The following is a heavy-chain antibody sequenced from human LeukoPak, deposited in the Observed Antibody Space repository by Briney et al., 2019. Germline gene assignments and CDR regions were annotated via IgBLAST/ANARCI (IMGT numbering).Heavy chain of an antibody. CDR2: IKHDVSEI. Sequence: PGGSLRLSCAASGFRISSYWMSWVRQAPGRGLEWVANIKHDVSEIYYVDSVKGRFTISRDSAKNSLYLQMNSLRVEDTGVYYCARYTGSYSAFDFWGQGTLVTVSS. J-gene: IGHJ4*02. V-gene: IGHV3-7*01. CDR3: ARYTGSYSAFDF. D-gene: IGHD1-26*01. CDR1: GFRISSYW.